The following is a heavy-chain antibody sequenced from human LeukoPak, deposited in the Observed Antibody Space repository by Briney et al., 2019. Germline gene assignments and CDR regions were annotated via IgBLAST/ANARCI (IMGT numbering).Heavy chain of an antibody. CDR3: ARHDAGGYSYGFDY. CDR2: IYYSGST. J-gene: IGHJ4*02. V-gene: IGHV4-31*03. CDR1: GGSISSGGYY. D-gene: IGHD5-18*01. Sequence: SETLSLTCTVSGGSISSGGYYWSWIRQHPGKGLEWIGYIYYSGSTYYNPSLKSRVTISVDTSKNQFSLKLSSVTAAETAVYYCARHDAGGYSYGFDYWGQGTLVIVSS.